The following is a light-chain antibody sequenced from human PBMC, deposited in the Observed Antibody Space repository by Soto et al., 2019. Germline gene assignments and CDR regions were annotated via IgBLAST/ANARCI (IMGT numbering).Light chain of an antibody. V-gene: IGLV1-40*01. Sequence: QAVVTQPPSVSGAPGQRVTISCTGSSSNIGAGYDVHWYQQLPGTAPKLLIYGNSNRPSGVPDRFSGSKSGTSASLAITGLQAEDEADDYCQSYDSSLSGVGFGGGTKVTVL. CDR3: QSYDSSLSGVG. J-gene: IGLJ2*01. CDR1: SSNIGAGYD. CDR2: GNS.